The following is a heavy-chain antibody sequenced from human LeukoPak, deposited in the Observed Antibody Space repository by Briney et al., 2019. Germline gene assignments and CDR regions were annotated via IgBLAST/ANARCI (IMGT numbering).Heavy chain of an antibody. D-gene: IGHD3-22*01. CDR2: INHSGST. Sequence: SETLSLTCAVYGGSFSGYHWSWIRQPPGKGLEWIGEINHSGSTNYNPSLKSRVTISVDTSKNQFSLKLSSVTAADTAVYYCARRYYELIYYYYGMDVWGKGTTVTVSS. J-gene: IGHJ6*04. CDR3: ARRYYELIYYYYGMDV. CDR1: GGSFSGYH. V-gene: IGHV4-34*01.